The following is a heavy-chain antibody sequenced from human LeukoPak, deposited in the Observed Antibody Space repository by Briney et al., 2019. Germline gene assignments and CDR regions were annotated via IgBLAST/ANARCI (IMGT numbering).Heavy chain of an antibody. J-gene: IGHJ3*01. CDR1: GFTFSSYN. Sequence: GGSLRLSCAASGFTFSSYNMNWVRLTPGKGLEWVAKINQDGSDMYYVDSVKGRFFVSRDNARNLVYLQMNSLRVDDTAVYYCARDFPGIGRGTFDFWGQGTIIIVSS. D-gene: IGHD3-10*01. V-gene: IGHV3-7*03. CDR2: INQDGSDM. CDR3: ARDFPGIGRGTFDF.